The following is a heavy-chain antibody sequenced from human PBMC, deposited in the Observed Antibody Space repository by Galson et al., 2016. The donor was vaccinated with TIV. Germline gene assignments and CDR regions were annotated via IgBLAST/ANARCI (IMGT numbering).Heavy chain of an antibody. CDR1: GFTFSNYW. Sequence: SLRLSCAASGFTFSNYWMYWVRQVPGKGLVWVSRLNNDGSRTAYADSVNLRFTISRDNAKNTLFLQMNSLRADDTALYYCARGLYEEYSVGLDSWGQGTLVTVSS. J-gene: IGHJ4*02. D-gene: IGHD3-10*02. CDR2: LNNDGSRT. CDR3: ARGLYEEYSVGLDS. V-gene: IGHV3-74*01.